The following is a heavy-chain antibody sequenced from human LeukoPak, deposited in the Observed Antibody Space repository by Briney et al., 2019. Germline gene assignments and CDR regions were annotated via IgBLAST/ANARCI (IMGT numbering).Heavy chain of an antibody. D-gene: IGHD2-21*01. CDR2: IIPIFGTA. J-gene: IGHJ6*02. CDR1: GGTFSSYA. CDR3: ATISRGGMDV. Sequence: ASVKVSCKASGGTFSSYAINWVRQAPGQGLEWMGGIIPIFGTANYAQKFQGRVTITADESTSTAYMELSSLRSEDTAVYYCATISRGGMDVWGQGTTVTVSS. V-gene: IGHV1-69*13.